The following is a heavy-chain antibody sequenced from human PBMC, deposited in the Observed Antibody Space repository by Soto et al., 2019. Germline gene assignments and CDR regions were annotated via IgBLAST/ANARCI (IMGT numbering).Heavy chain of an antibody. CDR3: ARDLDYRVEDG. CDR1: GGSISSRDW. CDR2: IYHSGYT. V-gene: IGHV4-4*02. D-gene: IGHD3-9*01. Sequence: QVLLQESGPGLVKPSGTLSLTCAVSGGSISSRDWWSWVRQPPGKGLEWIGEIYHSGYTHYNPSLKSRVTISVDKSKNQFSLNMSAVTAADTAVYYCARDLDYRVEDGWGQGTLVTVSS. J-gene: IGHJ4*02.